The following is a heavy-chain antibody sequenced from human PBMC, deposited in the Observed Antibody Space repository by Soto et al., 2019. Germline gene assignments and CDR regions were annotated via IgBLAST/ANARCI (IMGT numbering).Heavy chain of an antibody. CDR2: ISSSGSIT. CDR3: AKAIMITFGGVITFDY. Sequence: GGSLRLSCAASGFTFNIYNMDWVRQAPGKGLEWVSDISSSGSITYYADSVKGRFTISRDNSKNTLYLQMNSLRAEDTAVYYCAKAIMITFGGVITFDYWGQGTLVTVSS. D-gene: IGHD3-16*02. V-gene: IGHV3-23*01. J-gene: IGHJ4*02. CDR1: GFTFNIYN.